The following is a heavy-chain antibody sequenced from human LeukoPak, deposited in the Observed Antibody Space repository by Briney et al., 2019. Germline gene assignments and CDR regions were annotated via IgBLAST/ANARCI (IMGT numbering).Heavy chain of an antibody. CDR1: GGSFSGYY. CDR2: INHSGST. Sequence: SETLSLTCAVYGGSFSGYYWSWIRQPPGEGLEWIGEINHSGSTNYNPSLKSRVTISVDTSKNQFSLKLSSVTAADTAVYYCARAGVGYSYGYEDYFDYWGQGTLVTVSS. CDR3: ARAGVGYSYGYEDYFDY. D-gene: IGHD5-18*01. V-gene: IGHV4-34*01. J-gene: IGHJ4*02.